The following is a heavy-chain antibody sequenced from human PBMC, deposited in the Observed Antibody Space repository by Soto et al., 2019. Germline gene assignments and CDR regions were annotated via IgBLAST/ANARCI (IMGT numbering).Heavy chain of an antibody. V-gene: IGHV4-30-4*08. CDR1: GDSLSRADYC. J-gene: IGHJ4*02. CDR3: ARGRHQRLQMGYFDY. Sequence: SETLSLTCTVSGDSLSRADYCWSWIRQAPGKGLEWIGYICYSGSTYHNPSLKSRTSMSVDTSKKQFSLTLTSVTAADTAVYYCARGRHQRLQMGYFDYWGQGTLVTVSS. D-gene: IGHD6-25*01. CDR2: ICYSGST.